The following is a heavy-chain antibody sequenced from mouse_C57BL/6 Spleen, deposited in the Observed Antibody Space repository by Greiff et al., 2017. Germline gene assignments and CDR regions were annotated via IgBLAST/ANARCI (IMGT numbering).Heavy chain of an antibody. CDR1: GYTFTDYN. CDR2: INPNNGGT. J-gene: IGHJ2*01. D-gene: IGHD3-2*02. V-gene: IGHV1-18*01. Sequence: VQLKESGPELVKPGASVKIPCKASGYTFTDYNMDWVKPSHGKSLEWIGDINPNNGGTIYNQKFKGKATLTVDKSSSTAYMELRSLTSEDTAVYYCARNPRQLSPYYLDYWGQGTTLSVSS. CDR3: ARNPRQLSPYYLDY.